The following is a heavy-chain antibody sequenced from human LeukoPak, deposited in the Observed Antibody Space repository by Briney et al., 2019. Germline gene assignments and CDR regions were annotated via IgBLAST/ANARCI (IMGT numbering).Heavy chain of an antibody. D-gene: IGHD1-14*01. J-gene: IGHJ4*02. CDR1: GGSISGGTYY. V-gene: IGHV4-61*02. Sequence: SETLSLTCTVSGGSISGGTYYWSWIQQPAGKGLEWIGRISTSESTNYNSSLKSRVTISVDTSKNQFSLKLSSVTAADTAVYYCARGALPGADKYYFDYWGQGTLVTVSS. CDR3: ARGALPGADKYYFDY. CDR2: ISTSEST.